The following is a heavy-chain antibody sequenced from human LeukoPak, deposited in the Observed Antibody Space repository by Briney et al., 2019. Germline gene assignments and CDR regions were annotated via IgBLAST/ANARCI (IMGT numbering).Heavy chain of an antibody. D-gene: IGHD3-16*01. Sequence: SETLSLTCTVSGGSISGYYWSWIRQPPGKGPEWIGEINHSGSTNYNPSLKSRVTISVDTSKNQFSLKLSSVTAADTAVYYCARGGYGVRLGYWGQGTLVTVSS. CDR1: GGSISGYY. CDR2: INHSGST. J-gene: IGHJ4*02. V-gene: IGHV4-34*01. CDR3: ARGGYGVRLGY.